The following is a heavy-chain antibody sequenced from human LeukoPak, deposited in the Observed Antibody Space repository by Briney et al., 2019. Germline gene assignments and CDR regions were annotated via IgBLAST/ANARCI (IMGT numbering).Heavy chain of an antibody. CDR2: ISYDGSNK. CDR3: AKASPYNWFDP. J-gene: IGHJ5*02. CDR1: GFTFSSYG. Sequence: GGSLRLSCAASGFTFSSYGMHWVRQAPGKGLEWVAVISYDGSNKYYADSVKGRFTISRDNSKNTLYLQMNSLRAEDTAVYYCAKASPYNWFDPWGQGTLVTVSS. V-gene: IGHV3-30*18.